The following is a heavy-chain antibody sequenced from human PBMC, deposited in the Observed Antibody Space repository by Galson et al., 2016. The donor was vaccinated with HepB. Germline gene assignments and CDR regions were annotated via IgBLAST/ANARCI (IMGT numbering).Heavy chain of an antibody. D-gene: IGHD1-1*01. CDR1: GYNFANYW. CDR3: ARHWQQLQSLDF. CDR2: IYPDDSDA. V-gene: IGHV5-51*01. Sequence: QSGAEVKKPGESLKISCKVSGYNFANYWIAWVRQMPGKGLEWMGIIYPDDSDARYSPSFQGQVTISADKSISTAYLQWTSLKASDTALYYCARHWQQLQSLDFWGQGTLVTVSS. J-gene: IGHJ4*02.